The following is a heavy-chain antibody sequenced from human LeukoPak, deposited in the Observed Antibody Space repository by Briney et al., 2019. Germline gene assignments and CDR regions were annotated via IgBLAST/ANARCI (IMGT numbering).Heavy chain of an antibody. CDR2: IIPIFGTA. CDR3: AAGSSGLLTDCGGDCYNFDY. CDR1: GGTFSSYA. D-gene: IGHD2-21*01. J-gene: IGHJ4*02. V-gene: IGHV1-69*13. Sequence: SVKVSCKASGGTFSSYAISWVRQAPGQGLEWMGGIIPIFGTANYAQKFQGRVTITADESTSTAYMGLSSLRSEDTAVYYCAAGSSGLLTDCGGDCYNFDYWGQGTLVTVSS.